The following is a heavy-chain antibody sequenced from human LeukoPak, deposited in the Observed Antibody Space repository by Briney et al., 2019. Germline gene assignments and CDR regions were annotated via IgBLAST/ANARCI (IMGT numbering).Heavy chain of an antibody. CDR3: TRDRPGIAAAGISTGIGWGDYFDY. Sequence: GGSLRLSCAASGFTVSTNYMTWVRQAPGKGLEWVSVIYSGGSTYYADSVKGRFTISRDNSKKMLYLQMNSLRAEDTAVYYCTRDRPGIAAAGISTGIGWGDYFDYWGQGTLVTVSS. CDR2: IYSGGST. D-gene: IGHD6-13*01. V-gene: IGHV3-53*01. J-gene: IGHJ4*02. CDR1: GFTVSTNY.